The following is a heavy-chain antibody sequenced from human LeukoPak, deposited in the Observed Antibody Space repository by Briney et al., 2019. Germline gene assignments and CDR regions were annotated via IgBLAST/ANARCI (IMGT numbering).Heavy chain of an antibody. Sequence: SETLSLTCTVSAGFLSSYYWNWIRQPPGKGLEWIGYISSSGRTNSHPSLRSRSALSVDTSTHQYSLKLSSVTAADTAVYFCAGMKSGDYYYFDCCGQGALVSVSS. CDR3: AGMKSGDYYYFDC. D-gene: IGHD3-22*01. CDR1: AGFLSSYY. CDR2: ISSSGRT. V-gene: IGHV4-59*01. J-gene: IGHJ4*02.